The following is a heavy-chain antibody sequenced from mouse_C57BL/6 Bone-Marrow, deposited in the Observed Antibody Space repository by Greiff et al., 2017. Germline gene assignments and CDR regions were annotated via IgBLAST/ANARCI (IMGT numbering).Heavy chain of an antibody. Sequence: VQLQQPGAELVKPGASVKLSCKASGYTFTSYWMHWVKQRPGQGLEWIGMIHPNSGSTNYNEKFKSKATLTVDKSSSTAYMQLSSLTAEYSAVYYYARELRRTPFYAMDYWGQGTSVTVSS. CDR2: IHPNSGST. CDR3: ARELRRTPFYAMDY. J-gene: IGHJ4*01. V-gene: IGHV1-64*01. CDR1: GYTFTSYW. D-gene: IGHD3-2*02.